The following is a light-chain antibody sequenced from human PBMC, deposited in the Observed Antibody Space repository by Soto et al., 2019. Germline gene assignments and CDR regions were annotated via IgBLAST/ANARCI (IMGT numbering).Light chain of an antibody. CDR3: CAKAGSGLV. J-gene: IGLJ2*01. Sequence: QSALTQPASVSGSPGQSMTISCTGTSSDVGSYNLVSWYQQHPGKAPKVMISGGSKRPSGVSNRFSASKSGNRASLTISGLQAEDEADYYCCAKAGSGLVFRGGTTLTVL. CDR2: GGS. V-gene: IGLV2-23*01. CDR1: SSDVGSYNL.